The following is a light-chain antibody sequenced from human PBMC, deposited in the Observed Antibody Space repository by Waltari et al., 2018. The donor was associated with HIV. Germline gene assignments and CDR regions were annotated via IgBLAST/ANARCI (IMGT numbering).Light chain of an antibody. V-gene: IGLV2-14*03. J-gene: IGLJ2*01. CDR2: DVS. CDR1: SSDAGGYNY. CDR3: SSYTSSSPVV. Sequence: QSALTQPASVSGSPGQSITSSCTGTSSDAGGYNYVSWYQQHPGKAPKLMIYDVSKRPSGVSNRFSGSKSGNTASLTISGLQAEDEADYYCSSYTSSSPVVFGGGTKLTVL.